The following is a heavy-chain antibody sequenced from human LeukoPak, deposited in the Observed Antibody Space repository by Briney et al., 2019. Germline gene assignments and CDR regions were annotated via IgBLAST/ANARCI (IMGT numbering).Heavy chain of an antibody. D-gene: IGHD3-10*01. V-gene: IGHV1-69*06. CDR3: ARDPDAFMVRGDKEGY. Sequence: ASVKVSCKASGGTFSSYAISWVRQAPGQGLGWMGGIIPIFGTANYAQKFQGRVTITADKSTSTAYMELSSLRSEDTAVYYCARDPDAFMVRGDKEGYWGQGTLVTVSS. J-gene: IGHJ4*02. CDR2: IIPIFGTA. CDR1: GGTFSSYA.